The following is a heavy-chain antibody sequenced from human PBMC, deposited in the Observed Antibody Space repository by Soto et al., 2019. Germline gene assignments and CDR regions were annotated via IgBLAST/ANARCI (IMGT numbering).Heavy chain of an antibody. CDR3: AKDMKWGGMTTIHDFES. J-gene: IGHJ4*02. D-gene: IGHD4-17*01. Sequence: EVQLVESGGGLVQPGRSLRLSCVASGFTADDYALHWVRQAPGKGLEWVSGISSNSDTIHYADSVKGLFTISRDNAKNALFFQTNSLRPEDTAVYYCAKDMKWGGMTTIHDFESWGQGTLVTVSS. CDR2: ISSNSDTI. V-gene: IGHV3-9*02. CDR1: GFTADDYA.